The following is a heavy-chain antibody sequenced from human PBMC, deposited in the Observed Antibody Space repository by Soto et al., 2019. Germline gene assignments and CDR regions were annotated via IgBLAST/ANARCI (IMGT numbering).Heavy chain of an antibody. CDR2: ISGGGDTT. J-gene: IGHJ4*02. CDR1: GFTFNNYA. V-gene: IGHV3-23*01. D-gene: IGHD6-13*01. Sequence: EVQLLESGGGLVQPGESLRLSCAGSGFTFNNYAMTWVRQAPGKGPEWVSAISGGGDTTYYADSVKGRFTISRDNSKNTLYLQMNGLRAEATPVYSCAKHGPQYSSSLTPDWGQGTLVTVAS. CDR3: AKHGPQYSSSLTPD.